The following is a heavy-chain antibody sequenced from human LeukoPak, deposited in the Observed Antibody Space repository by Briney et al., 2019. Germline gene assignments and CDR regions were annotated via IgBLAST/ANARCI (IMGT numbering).Heavy chain of an antibody. CDR2: INPNSGGT. Sequence: ASVKVSCKASGYTFTGYYMHWVRQAPGQGLEWMGWINPNSGGTNYAQKFQGRVTMTRDTSISTAYMELSRLRSDDTAVYYCARGSTMIVVVINSQEDAFDIWGQGTMVTVSS. CDR1: GYTFTGYY. J-gene: IGHJ3*02. V-gene: IGHV1-2*02. CDR3: ARGSTMIVVVINSQEDAFDI. D-gene: IGHD3-22*01.